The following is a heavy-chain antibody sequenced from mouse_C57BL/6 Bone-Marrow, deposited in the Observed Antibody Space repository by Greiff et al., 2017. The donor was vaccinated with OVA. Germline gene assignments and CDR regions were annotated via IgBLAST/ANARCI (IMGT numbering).Heavy chain of an antibody. J-gene: IGHJ4*01. CDR3: TIKSRCTSAMDY. Sequence: QVQLQQPGAELVKPGASVKVSCKASGYTFTSYCMHWVKQRPGQGLEWIGRITPSDSDTNYNKKFKGKATLTVDTSSSTAYMALSSLTSEASAVDYCTIKSRCTSAMDYWGQGTSVTVSS. D-gene: IGHD2-14*01. CDR1: GYTFTSYC. CDR2: ITPSDSDT. V-gene: IGHV1-74*01.